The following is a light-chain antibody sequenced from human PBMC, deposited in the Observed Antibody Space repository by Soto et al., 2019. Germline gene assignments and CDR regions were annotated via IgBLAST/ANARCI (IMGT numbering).Light chain of an antibody. J-gene: IGLJ2*01. CDR3: AAWDDSLNGVV. CDR1: SSNIGSNP. Sequence: QSVLTQPPSASGTPGQRVSISCSGSSSNIGSNPVNWYQQVPGTAPKLLIYSNNQRPSGVPDRFSGSKSGTLASLAISGLQSEDEADYYCAAWDDSLNGVVFGGGTKLTVL. CDR2: SNN. V-gene: IGLV1-44*01.